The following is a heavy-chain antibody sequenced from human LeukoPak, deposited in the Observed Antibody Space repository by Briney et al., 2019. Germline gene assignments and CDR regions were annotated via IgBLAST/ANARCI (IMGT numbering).Heavy chain of an antibody. Sequence: GESLKISCKASGYSFATYWIGWVRQMPGKGLEWMGGIYPGDSDTIYSPSFQGQVTISADTSITTAYLQWGSLKASDTAMYYCARSSDYVFDHWGQGTLVTVSS. D-gene: IGHD4-17*01. CDR1: GYSFATYW. V-gene: IGHV5-51*01. J-gene: IGHJ4*02. CDR3: ARSSDYVFDH. CDR2: IYPGDSDT.